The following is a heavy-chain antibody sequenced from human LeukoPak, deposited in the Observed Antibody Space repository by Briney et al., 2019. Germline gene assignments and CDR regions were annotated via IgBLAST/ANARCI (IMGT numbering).Heavy chain of an antibody. V-gene: IGHV3-21*06. CDR1: GFTFSNYG. J-gene: IGHJ3*02. D-gene: IGHD3-10*01. CDR2: TDTSGRYV. CDR3: ARGRSITLLRGVAMSDGFDI. Sequence: PGGSLRLSCAASGFTFSNYGMNWVRQAPGKGLEWVSFTDTSGRYVYYGDSVKGRFTISRDNAKNLLSLQMNGLRAEDTALYYCARGRSITLLRGVAMSDGFDIWGQGAMVAVSS.